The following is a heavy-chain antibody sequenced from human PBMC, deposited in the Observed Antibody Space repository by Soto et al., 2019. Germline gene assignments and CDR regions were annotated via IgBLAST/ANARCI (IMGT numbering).Heavy chain of an antibody. V-gene: IGHV4-59*01. CDR1: GGSISSYY. CDR2: IYYSGST. Sequence: SETLSLTCTVSGGSISSYYWSWIRQPPGKGLEWIGYIYYSGSTNYNPSLKSRVTISVDTSKNQFSLKLSSVTAADTAVYYCARVPQQQRGVVFDHGGQGTLVTVSS. CDR3: ARVPQQQRGVVFDH. J-gene: IGHJ4*02. D-gene: IGHD6-13*01.